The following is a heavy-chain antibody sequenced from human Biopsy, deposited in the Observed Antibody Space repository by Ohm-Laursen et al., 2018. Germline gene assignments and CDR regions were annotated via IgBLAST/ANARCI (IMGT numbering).Heavy chain of an antibody. D-gene: IGHD5-24*01. Sequence: SLRLSCAASGFNFDDWYMGWVRQAPGKGLEWISDISSSSLTISYGDSVKGRFTISRDNAENSMYLQMSSLTVDDTAVYYCARDERWGQGTLVTVSS. CDR1: GFNFDDWY. J-gene: IGHJ4*02. CDR3: ARDER. V-gene: IGHV3-11*04. CDR2: ISSSSLTI.